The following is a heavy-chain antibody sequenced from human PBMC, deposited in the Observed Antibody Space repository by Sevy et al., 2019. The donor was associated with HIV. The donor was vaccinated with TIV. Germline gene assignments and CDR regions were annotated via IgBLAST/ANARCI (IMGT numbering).Heavy chain of an antibody. CDR1: GFSFSNYG. D-gene: IGHD3-16*01. Sequence: GGSLRLSCEASGFSFSNYGMNWVRQAPGKGLEWVSGTSGSGGSKYYADSVKGRFTISSDNSKNTLYLQMNSLRAEDTAVYSCAKDGESYVWGSHYDYWGQGTLVTVSS. CDR2: TSGSGGSK. V-gene: IGHV3-23*01. CDR3: AKDGESYVWGSHYDY. J-gene: IGHJ4*02.